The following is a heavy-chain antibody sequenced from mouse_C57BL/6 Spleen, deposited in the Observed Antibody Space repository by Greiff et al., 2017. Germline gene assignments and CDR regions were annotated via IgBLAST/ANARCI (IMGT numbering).Heavy chain of an antibody. CDR3: DRVMDNQTCFAY. D-gene: IGHD1-3*01. CDR2: IYPRSGNT. V-gene: IGHV1-81*01. Sequence: VQLQQSGAELARPGASVKLSCKASGYTFTSYGISWVKQRTGQGLEWIGEIYPRSGNTYYNEKFKGKVTLTADNSSSTAYMELSSRTSEDSAVYICDRVMDNQTCFAYGGQGTLVTVSA. CDR1: GYTFTSYG. J-gene: IGHJ3*01.